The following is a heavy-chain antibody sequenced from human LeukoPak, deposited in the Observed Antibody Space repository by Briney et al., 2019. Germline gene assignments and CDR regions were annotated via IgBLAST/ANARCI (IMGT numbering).Heavy chain of an antibody. CDR2: INPDSGGT. V-gene: IGHV1-2*02. CDR1: GYIFTGYH. J-gene: IGHJ3*02. Sequence: GASVKVSCKASGYIFTGYHMHWVRQAPGQGLEWMGWINPDSGGTKYAQKFQGRVTMTRDTSISTVYMELSRLRSDDTAVYYCARLWFGVNDAFDIWGQGTMVIVSS. D-gene: IGHD3-10*01. CDR3: ARLWFGVNDAFDI.